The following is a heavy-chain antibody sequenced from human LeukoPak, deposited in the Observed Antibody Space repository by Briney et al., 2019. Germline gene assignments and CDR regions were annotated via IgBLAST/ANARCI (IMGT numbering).Heavy chain of an antibody. Sequence: SVKVSCKASGFTFTSSAMQWVRQARGQRLEWIGWIVVGSGNTNYAQKFQESVTITRDMSTSTAYMELSSLRSEDTAVYYCAADVRLRYFDSEGAFDIWGQGTMVTVSS. CDR3: AADVRLRYFDSEGAFDI. D-gene: IGHD3-9*01. V-gene: IGHV1-58*02. CDR1: GFTFTSSA. CDR2: IVVGSGNT. J-gene: IGHJ3*02.